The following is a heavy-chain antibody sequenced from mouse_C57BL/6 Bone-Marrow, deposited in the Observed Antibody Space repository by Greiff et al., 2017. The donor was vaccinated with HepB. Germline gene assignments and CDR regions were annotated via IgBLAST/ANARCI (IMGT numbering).Heavy chain of an antibody. Sequence: VQLQQSGAELVRPGASVKLSCTASGFNIKDDYMHWVKQRPEQGLEWIGWIDPENGDTEYASKFQGKATITADTSSNTAYLQLSSLTYEDSAVYYCARGRIYYYGSSHPDYWGQGTTLTVSS. CDR1: GFNIKDDY. CDR2: IDPENGDT. V-gene: IGHV14-4*01. D-gene: IGHD1-1*01. CDR3: ARGRIYYYGSSHPDY. J-gene: IGHJ2*01.